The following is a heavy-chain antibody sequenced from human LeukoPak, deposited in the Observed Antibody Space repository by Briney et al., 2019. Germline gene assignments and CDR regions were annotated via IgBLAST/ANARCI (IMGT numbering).Heavy chain of an antibody. Sequence: PSETLSLTCAVSGGSFGGDYWSWIRQPPGKGLEWIGEINHSGSTNYNPSLKSRVTISVDTSKNQFTLKLSSVTAADTAVYYCARGSNLRGSGWLVDYWGEGDLGTVSS. V-gene: IGHV4-34*01. D-gene: IGHD6-19*01. CDR3: ARGSNLRGSGWLVDY. J-gene: IGHJ4*02. CDR2: INHSGST. CDR1: GGSFGGDY.